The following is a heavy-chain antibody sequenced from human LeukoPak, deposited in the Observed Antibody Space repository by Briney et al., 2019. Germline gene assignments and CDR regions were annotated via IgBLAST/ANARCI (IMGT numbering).Heavy chain of an antibody. D-gene: IGHD2-15*01. CDR2: INPSGGST. CDR1: GYTFTSYY. V-gene: IGHV1-46*01. J-gene: IGHJ5*02. Sequence: ASVKVSCKASGYTFTSYYMHWVRQAPGQGLEWMGIINPSGGSTSYAQKFQVRVTMTRDTSTSTVYMELSSLRSEDTAVYYCAREDIVVVVAATPSPFDPWGQGTLVTVSS. CDR3: AREDIVVVVAATPSPFDP.